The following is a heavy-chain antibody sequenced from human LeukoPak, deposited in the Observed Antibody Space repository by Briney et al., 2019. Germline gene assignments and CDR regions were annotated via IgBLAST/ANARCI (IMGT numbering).Heavy chain of an antibody. CDR2: IYYSGST. Sequence: SETLSLTCTVSGGSISSYYWSWIRQPPGKGLEWIGYIYYSGSTNYNPSLKSRLTISVDTSKNQFSLKLSSVTAADTAVYYCARTTEAHSWRTRYYDYYMDVWGKGTTVTISS. J-gene: IGHJ6*03. CDR3: ARTTEAHSWRTRYYDYYMDV. D-gene: IGHD6-13*01. CDR1: GGSISSYY. V-gene: IGHV4-59*01.